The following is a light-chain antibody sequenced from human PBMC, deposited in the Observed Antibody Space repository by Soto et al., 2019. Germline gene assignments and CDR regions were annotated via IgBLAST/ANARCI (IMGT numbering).Light chain of an antibody. V-gene: IGLV2-14*01. CDR3: SSYTSSSTPCV. J-gene: IGLJ1*01. CDR1: SSDVGGYNY. CDR2: DVS. Sequence: QSALTQPASVSGSPGQSITISCTGTSSDVGGYNYVSWYQQHPGKAPKLMIYDVSNRPSGVSNRFSGSKSGNTASLTISGLQAEDEADYYCSSYTSSSTPCVFGTGTKGPS.